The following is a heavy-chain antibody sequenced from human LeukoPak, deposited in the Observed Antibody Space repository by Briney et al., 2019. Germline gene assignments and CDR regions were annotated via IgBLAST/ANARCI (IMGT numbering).Heavy chain of an antibody. CDR3: AKSDFWSGYFHYYYMDV. V-gene: IGHV3-33*06. CDR1: GFTFSSYG. J-gene: IGHJ6*03. CDR2: IWYDGSNK. D-gene: IGHD3-3*01. Sequence: PAGRSLRLSCAASGFTFSSYGMHWVRQAPGKGLEWVAVIWYDGSNKYYADSVKGRFTISRDNSKNTLYLQMNSLRAEDTAVYYCAKSDFWSGYFHYYYMDVWGKGTTVTVSS.